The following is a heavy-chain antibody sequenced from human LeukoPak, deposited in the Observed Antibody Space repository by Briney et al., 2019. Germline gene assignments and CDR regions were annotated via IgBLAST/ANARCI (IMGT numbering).Heavy chain of an antibody. CDR1: GYTFTGYY. V-gene: IGHV1-2*02. CDR3: ARARGYYEVVDY. Sequence: ASVKVSCKASGYTFTGYYMHWVRQAPGQGLEWMGWINPNSGGTNYAQKFQGRVTMTRDTSISTAYMELSRLRSDDTAVYYCARARGYYEVVDYWGQGTLVTVSS. CDR2: INPNSGGT. D-gene: IGHD3-22*01. J-gene: IGHJ4*02.